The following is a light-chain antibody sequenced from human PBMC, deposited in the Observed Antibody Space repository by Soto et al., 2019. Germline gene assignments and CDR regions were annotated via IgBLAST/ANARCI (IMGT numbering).Light chain of an antibody. Sequence: DIQMTQSHSSFLAFVEARVIIICGESKTIRTNLNWYQQKPGKAPKLLIFAASSLQSGVPSRFSGSRSGPDFTLTISSLQPEDFATYYCQQSYSSPPTFGQGTKVEIK. CDR3: QQSYSSPPT. CDR1: KTIRTN. J-gene: IGKJ1*01. CDR2: AAS. V-gene: IGKV1-39*01.